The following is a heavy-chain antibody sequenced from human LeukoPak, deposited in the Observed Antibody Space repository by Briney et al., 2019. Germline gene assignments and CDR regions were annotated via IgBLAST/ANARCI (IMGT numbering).Heavy chain of an antibody. V-gene: IGHV4-34*01. CDR3: ASGDTVTTVFDY. CDR2: IYYSGST. Sequence: PSETLSLTCAVYGGSFSGYYWGWIRQPPGKGLEWIGSIYYSGSTYYNPSLKSRVTISVDTSKNQFSLKLSSVTAADTAVYYCASGDTVTTVFDYWGQGTLVTVSS. D-gene: IGHD4-17*01. J-gene: IGHJ4*02. CDR1: GGSFSGYY.